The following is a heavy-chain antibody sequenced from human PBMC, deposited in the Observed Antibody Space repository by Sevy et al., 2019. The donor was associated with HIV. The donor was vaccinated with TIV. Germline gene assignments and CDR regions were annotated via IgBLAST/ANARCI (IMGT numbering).Heavy chain of an antibody. V-gene: IGHV1-2*06. CDR2: INPNRGGT. J-gene: IGHJ3*02. D-gene: IGHD3-10*01. CDR1: GYTFTGYY. CDR3: ARDRARPASWFGEPTDAFDI. Sequence: ASVKVSCKASGYTFTGYYMHWVRQAPGQGLEWMGRINPNRGGTNYAQKFQGRVTMTRDTSISTAYMELSRLRSDDTAVYYCARDRARPASWFGEPTDAFDIWGQGTMVTVSS.